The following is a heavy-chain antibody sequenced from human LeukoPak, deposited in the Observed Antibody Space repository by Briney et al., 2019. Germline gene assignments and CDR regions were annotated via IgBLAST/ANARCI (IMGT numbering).Heavy chain of an antibody. J-gene: IGHJ5*02. CDR1: GFTFSSYA. Sequence: QPGGSLRLSCAASGFTFSSYAMSWVRQAPGKGLEWVSAISGSGGSTYYADSVKGRFTISRDNSKNTLYLQMNSLRAKDTAVYYCAKVIIAVAGTKGAFDPWGQGTLVTVSS. CDR3: AKVIIAVAGTKGAFDP. D-gene: IGHD6-19*01. CDR2: ISGSGGST. V-gene: IGHV3-23*01.